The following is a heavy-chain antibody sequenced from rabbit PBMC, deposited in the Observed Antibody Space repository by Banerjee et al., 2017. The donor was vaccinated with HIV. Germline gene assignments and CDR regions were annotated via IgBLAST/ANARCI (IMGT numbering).Heavy chain of an antibody. V-gene: IGHV1S45*01. CDR1: GFSFSSSYW. D-gene: IGHD4-1*01. Sequence: QEQLEESGGDLVKPEGSLTLTCTASGFSFSSSYWICWVRQAPGKGLEWIACINTGSGGSTYYASWAKGRFTISKTSSTTVTLEMTSLTDADTATYFCARDLAGVIGWNFNLWGPGTLVTVS. CDR3: ARDLAGVIGWNFNL. J-gene: IGHJ4*01. CDR2: INTGSGGST.